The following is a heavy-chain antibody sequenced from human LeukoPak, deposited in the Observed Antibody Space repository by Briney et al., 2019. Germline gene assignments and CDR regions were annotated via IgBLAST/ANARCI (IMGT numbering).Heavy chain of an antibody. J-gene: IGHJ5*02. CDR1: GYTFTSYD. D-gene: IGHD2-2*01. CDR3: ARGYQLLRYNWFDP. CDR2: MNPNSGNT. Sequence: GASVKVSCKASGYTFTSYDINWVRQGTGQGLEWMGWMNPNSGNTGYAQKFQGRVTMTRNTSISTAYMELSSLRSEDTAVYYCARGYQLLRYNWFDPWGQGTLVTVSS. V-gene: IGHV1-8*01.